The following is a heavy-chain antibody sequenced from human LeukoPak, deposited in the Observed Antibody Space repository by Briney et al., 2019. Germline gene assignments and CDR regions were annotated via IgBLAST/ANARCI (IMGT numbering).Heavy chain of an antibody. CDR3: AKEFAYDSSGQDAFDI. CDR1: GFTFDDYA. J-gene: IGHJ3*02. CDR2: ISWNSGSI. D-gene: IGHD3-22*01. V-gene: IGHV3-9*01. Sequence: GRSLRLSCAASGFTFDDYAMHWVRHAPGKGLEWVSGISWNSGSIGYADSVKGRFTISRDNAKNTLYLQMNTLRAEDTAVYYCAKEFAYDSSGQDAFDIWGQGTMATVSS.